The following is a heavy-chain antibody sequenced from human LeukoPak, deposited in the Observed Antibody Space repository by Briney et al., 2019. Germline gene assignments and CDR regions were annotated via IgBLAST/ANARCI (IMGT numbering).Heavy chain of an antibody. V-gene: IGHV3-15*07. CDR2: IKSKTDGGTT. D-gene: IGHD2-15*01. CDR3: TTQRVAATLNWFDP. Sequence: GGSLRLSCAASGSTFSNAWMNWVRQAPGKGLEWVGRIKSKTDGGTTDYAAPVKGRFTISRDDSKNTLYLQMNSLKTEDTAVYYCTTQRVAATLNWFDPWGQGTLVTVSS. J-gene: IGHJ5*02. CDR1: GSTFSNAW.